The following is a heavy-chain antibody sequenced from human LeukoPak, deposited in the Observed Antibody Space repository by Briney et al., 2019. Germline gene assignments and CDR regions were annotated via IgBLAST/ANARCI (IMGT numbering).Heavy chain of an antibody. Sequence: GGSLRLSCAASGFTFSSYEMNWVRQAPGKGLEWVSYISSSGSTIYYADSVKGRFTISRDNAKNTLYLQMGSLRAEDMAVYYCARAPYCGGDCYSGRIDYWGQGTLVTVSS. CDR1: GFTFSSYE. CDR3: ARAPYCGGDCYSGRIDY. V-gene: IGHV3-48*03. CDR2: ISSSGSTI. J-gene: IGHJ4*02. D-gene: IGHD2-21*02.